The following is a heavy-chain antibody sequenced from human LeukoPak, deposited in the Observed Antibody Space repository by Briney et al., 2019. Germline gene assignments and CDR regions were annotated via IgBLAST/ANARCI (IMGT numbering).Heavy chain of an antibody. CDR3: ARPDDSSGYYFVGYYFQH. J-gene: IGHJ1*01. V-gene: IGHV1-2*02. Sequence: ASVKVSCKASGYTFTGHYMHWVRQAPGQGLEWMGWINPSSGGTNFAQKFQGRVTMTRDTSISTAYMELSRLRSDDTAVYYCARPDDSSGYYFVGYYFQHWGQGTLVTVSS. CDR1: GYTFTGHY. D-gene: IGHD3-22*01. CDR2: INPSSGGT.